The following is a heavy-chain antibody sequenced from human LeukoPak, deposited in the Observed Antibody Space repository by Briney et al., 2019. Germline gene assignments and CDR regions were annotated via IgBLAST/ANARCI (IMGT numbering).Heavy chain of an antibody. J-gene: IGHJ4*02. CDR3: ARYYYDSSGYQAFDY. V-gene: IGHV4-39*01. CDR2: IYYSGST. Sequence: SETLSLTCTVSGGSISSSSYSWGRIRQPPGKGLEWIGSIYYSGSTYYNPSLKSRVTISVDTSKNQFSLKLTSVTAADTAVYYCARYYYDSSGYQAFDYWGQGTLVTVSS. D-gene: IGHD3-22*01. CDR1: GGSISSSSYS.